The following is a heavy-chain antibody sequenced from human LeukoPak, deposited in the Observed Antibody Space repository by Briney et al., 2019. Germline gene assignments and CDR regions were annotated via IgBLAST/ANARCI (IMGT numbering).Heavy chain of an antibody. CDR1: VGSFSSYY. CDR2: IYYGGST. J-gene: IGHJ3*02. D-gene: IGHD2-2*02. CDR3: ARYCSSTSCYIRDAFDI. Sequence: SETLSLTCTVSVGSFSSYYWNWVRQPPGKGLEWIGFIYYGGSTDYNPSLKSRVTISADTSKNQFSLKLSSVTAADTAVYYCARYCSSTSCYIRDAFDIWGQGTMVTVSS. V-gene: IGHV4-59*08.